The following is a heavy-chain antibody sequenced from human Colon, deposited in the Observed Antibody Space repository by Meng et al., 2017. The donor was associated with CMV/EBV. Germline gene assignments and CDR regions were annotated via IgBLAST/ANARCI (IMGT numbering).Heavy chain of an antibody. Sequence: GESLKISCAASRFTFSSYSMNWVRQAPGKGLEWVSSIGSSVSYIYYADSVKGRFTISRDNAKNSLYLQMNNLRAEDTAVYYCAREAYDSWRYFDHWGQGTLVTVSS. D-gene: IGHD3-3*01. J-gene: IGHJ4*02. V-gene: IGHV3-21*01. CDR2: IGSSVSYI. CDR1: RFTFSSYS. CDR3: AREAYDSWRYFDH.